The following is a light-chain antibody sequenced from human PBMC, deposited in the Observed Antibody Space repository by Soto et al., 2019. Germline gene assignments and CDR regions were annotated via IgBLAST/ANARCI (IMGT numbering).Light chain of an antibody. CDR1: ETISTW. CDR2: RSS. Sequence: DTQMTQSPSTLSASVGDRVTITCRASETISTWLAWYQQKPGQAPKLLIYRSSFLESGVPSRFNGSGSGTEFTLPLSSLQPDDFAPYYCLQYNDYAWTFGQGTKVQIK. CDR3: LQYNDYAWT. J-gene: IGKJ1*01. V-gene: IGKV1-5*01.